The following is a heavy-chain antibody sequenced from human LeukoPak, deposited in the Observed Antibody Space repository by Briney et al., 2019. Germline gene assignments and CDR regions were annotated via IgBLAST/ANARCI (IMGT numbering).Heavy chain of an antibody. CDR2: ISGSGGST. Sequence: PGGSLRLSCAASGFTFSSYAMSWVRQAPGKGLEWVSAISGSGGSTYYPDSVKGRFTISRDNSKNTLYLQMNSLRTEDTAVYYCANALDDFGGGWGQGTLVTVSS. V-gene: IGHV3-23*01. CDR1: GFTFSSYA. CDR3: ANALDDFGGG. J-gene: IGHJ4*02. D-gene: IGHD4-23*01.